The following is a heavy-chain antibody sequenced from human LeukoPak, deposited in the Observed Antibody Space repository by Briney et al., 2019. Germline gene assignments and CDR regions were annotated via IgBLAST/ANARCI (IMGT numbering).Heavy chain of an antibody. CDR2: IYIGGGT. CDR3: AATTISGSLRTFDL. J-gene: IGHJ2*01. Sequence: PGGSLRLSCAASGFIVSSNYMSWVRQAPGKGLEWVSIIYIGGGTYYADSVKGRFTVSRDNSKNTLYLQMNSLRAEDTAVYSCAATTISGSLRTFDLWGRGTLVTVSS. CDR1: GFIVSSNY. V-gene: IGHV3-53*01. D-gene: IGHD3-3*01.